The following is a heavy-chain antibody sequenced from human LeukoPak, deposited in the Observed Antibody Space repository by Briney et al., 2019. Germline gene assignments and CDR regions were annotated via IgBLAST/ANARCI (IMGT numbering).Heavy chain of an antibody. V-gene: IGHV4-34*01. D-gene: IGHD3-22*01. CDR2: INHSGST. CDR3: ARAGESSGYYQRPRFDY. CDR1: GGSFSGYY. J-gene: IGHJ4*02. Sequence: SETLSLTCAVYGGSFSGYYWSWIRQPPGKGLEWIGEINHSGSTNCIPSLKSRVTISVDTSKNQFSLKLSSMTAADTAVYYCARAGESSGYYQRPRFDYWGQGTLVTVSS.